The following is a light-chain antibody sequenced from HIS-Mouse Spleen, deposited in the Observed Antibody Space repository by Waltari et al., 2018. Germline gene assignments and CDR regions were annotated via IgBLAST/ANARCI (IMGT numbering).Light chain of an antibody. CDR1: SSDVGSYNL. J-gene: IGLJ3*02. CDR3: CSYAGSSTWV. CDR2: EGS. Sequence: QSALTQPASVSGSPGQSITISCTGTSSDVGSYNLVSWYQQPPGKAPNLMVYEGSKRPSGGCNRFSGSKSGNTASLTISGLQAEDEADYYCCSYAGSSTWVFGGGTKLTVL. V-gene: IGLV2-23*01.